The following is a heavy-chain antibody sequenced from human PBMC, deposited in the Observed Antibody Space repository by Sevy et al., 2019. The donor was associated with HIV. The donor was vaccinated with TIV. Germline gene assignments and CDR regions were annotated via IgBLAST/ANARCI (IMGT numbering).Heavy chain of an antibody. V-gene: IGHV3-21*01. D-gene: IGHD1-1*01. CDR2: INIRSTDI. J-gene: IGHJ3*02. Sequence: GGSLRLSCTASGFTFASYSMNWVRQTPGKGLEWVSCINIRSTDIKYADSVRGRFTISRDNAKNSLYLQMDSLRAEDTADYYCARDSRRWLQLPHAFDIWGRGTMVTVSS. CDR1: GFTFASYS. CDR3: ARDSRRWLQLPHAFDI.